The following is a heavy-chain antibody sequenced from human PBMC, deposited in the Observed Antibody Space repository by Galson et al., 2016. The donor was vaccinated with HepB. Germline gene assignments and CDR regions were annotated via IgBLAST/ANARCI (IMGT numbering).Heavy chain of an antibody. CDR2: IKQDGSEK. CDR3: ARERFCSSATCYVGDAFHI. Sequence: SLRLSCAASKFTFRNYAMSWVRQAPGKGLEWVAGIKQDGSEKYYVDSVKGRFTISRDNAKNSLYVQMDSLRAEDTAVYFCARERFCSSATCYVGDAFHIGGQGTMVTVSS. D-gene: IGHD2-2*01. CDR1: KFTFRNYA. V-gene: IGHV3-7*03. J-gene: IGHJ3*02.